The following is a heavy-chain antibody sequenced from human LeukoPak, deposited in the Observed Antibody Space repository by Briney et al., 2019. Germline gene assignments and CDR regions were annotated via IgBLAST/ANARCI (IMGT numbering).Heavy chain of an antibody. CDR2: INHSGST. CDR1: GGSFSGYY. D-gene: IGHD5-18*01. J-gene: IGHJ4*02. CDR3: ARGQRIQLWPCLDY. Sequence: SETLSLTCAVYGGSFSGYYWSWIRQPPGKGLEWTGEINHSGSTNYNPSLKSRVTISVDTSKNQFSLKLSSVPAADTAVYYCARGQRIQLWPCLDYWAREPWSPSPQ. V-gene: IGHV4-34*01.